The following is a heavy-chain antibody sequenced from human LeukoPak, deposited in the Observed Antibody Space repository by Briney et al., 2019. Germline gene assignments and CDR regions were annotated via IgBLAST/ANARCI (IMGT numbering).Heavy chain of an antibody. CDR2: MGGSGDSP. Sequence: PGGSLRLSCKASGFTFSSYAMTWVRQAPGKGLEWVSDMGGSGDSPKYADSVKGRFTMSRDSSRNTVYLQMNRLRPDDTAVYYCARDWSADYWGQGTLVTVSS. V-gene: IGHV3-23*01. CDR3: ARDWSADY. CDR1: GFTFSSYA. J-gene: IGHJ4*02.